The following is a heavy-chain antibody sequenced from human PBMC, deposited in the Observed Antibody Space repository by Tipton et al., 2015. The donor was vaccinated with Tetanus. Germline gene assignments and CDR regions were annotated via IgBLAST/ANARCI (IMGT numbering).Heavy chain of an antibody. CDR3: ARGTGDY. J-gene: IGHJ4*02. CDR2: IFHSGST. CDR1: GDSIRRSY. V-gene: IGHV4-59*01. D-gene: IGHD1-14*01. Sequence: LRLSCNVSGDSIRRSYWSWIRQPPGKGLEWIGHIFHSGSTNYNPSLKSRVTISVDTSKNQFSLKLSSVTAADTAVYYCARGTGDYWGQGTLVTVSS.